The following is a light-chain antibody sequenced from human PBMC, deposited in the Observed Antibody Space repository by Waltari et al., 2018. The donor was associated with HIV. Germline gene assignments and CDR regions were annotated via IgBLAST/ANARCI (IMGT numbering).Light chain of an antibody. CDR1: TPNIGGNT. CDR3: AAWDDSLKGGA. V-gene: IGLV1-44*01. J-gene: IGLJ1*01. CDR2: SNN. Sequence: QSVLAQPPSASGTPGQRVTISCSGSTPNIGGNTFSWYQPPPGTAPKLLIYSNNERPSGVPDRLSGSTSGTSASLVISGLQSEDEADYYCAAWDDSLKGGAFGTGTKVTVL.